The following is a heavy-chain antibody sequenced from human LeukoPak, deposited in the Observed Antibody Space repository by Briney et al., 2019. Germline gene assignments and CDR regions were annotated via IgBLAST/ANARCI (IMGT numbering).Heavy chain of an antibody. CDR1: GFTFDDYA. CDR3: ARTIPATAESPDAFDI. CDR2: IYSGGST. V-gene: IGHV3-53*01. J-gene: IGHJ3*02. D-gene: IGHD2-2*01. Sequence: PGGSLRLSCAASGFTFDDYAMHWVRQAPGKGLEWVSIIYSGGSTYYADSVRSRFTISRDNSKNTLYLQMNSLRAEDTAVYYCARTIPATAESPDAFDIWGQGTMVTVSS.